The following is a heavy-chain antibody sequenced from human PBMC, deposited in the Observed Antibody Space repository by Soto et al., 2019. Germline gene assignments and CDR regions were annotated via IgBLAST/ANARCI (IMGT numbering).Heavy chain of an antibody. Sequence: PSETLSLTCTVSAGSISSSSYYWGWLRQPPGKGLEWIGSIYYSGSTYYNPSLKSRVTISVDTSRNQFSLKLSSVTAADTAVYYCAIIREAYTFSHYRGQGTLLTVST. CDR2: IYYSGST. D-gene: IGHD3-3*02. J-gene: IGHJ4*02. CDR3: AIIREAYTFSHY. V-gene: IGHV4-39*01. CDR1: AGSISSSSYY.